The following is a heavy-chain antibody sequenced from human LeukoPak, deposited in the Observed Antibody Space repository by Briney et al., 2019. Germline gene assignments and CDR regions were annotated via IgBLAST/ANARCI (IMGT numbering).Heavy chain of an antibody. CDR2: INPNSGGT. CDR3: ARGIMTTLYYFDY. V-gene: IGHV1-2*02. D-gene: IGHD3-16*01. CDR1: GYTFTSYY. Sequence: ASVKVSCKASGYTFTSYYMHWVRQAPGQGLEWMGWINPNSGGTNYAQKFQGRVTMTRDTSISTAYMELRRLRSDDTAVYYCARGIMTTLYYFDYWGQGTLVTVSS. J-gene: IGHJ4*02.